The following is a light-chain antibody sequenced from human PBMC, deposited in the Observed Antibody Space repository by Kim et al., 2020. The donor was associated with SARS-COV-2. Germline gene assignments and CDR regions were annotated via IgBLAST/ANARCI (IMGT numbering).Light chain of an antibody. CDR3: CSYGGRRTFV. CDR2: EVI. J-gene: IGLJ3*02. CDR1: SSDVENYNL. Sequence: QSALTQPASVSGSPGQSITISCTGTSSDVENYNLVSWYQQHPGKAPKLMIFEVINRPSGISNRFSGSKSGNTASLTISGLQAEDEADYYCCSYGGRRTFVFGGGTKLTVL. V-gene: IGLV2-23*02.